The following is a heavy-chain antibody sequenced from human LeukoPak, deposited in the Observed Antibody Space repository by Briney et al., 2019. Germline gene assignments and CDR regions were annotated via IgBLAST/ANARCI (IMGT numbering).Heavy chain of an antibody. J-gene: IGHJ4*02. V-gene: IGHV3-66*01. CDR1: GFTVSRNY. Sequence: GGSLRLSCAASGFTVSRNYMTWVRQAPGKGLEWVSVIYSDGDTYYVDSVKGRFTISRDNSKNTLYLQMNSLRAEGTAVYYCARGPWASFVYWGQGTLVTVSS. D-gene: IGHD3-16*01. CDR2: IYSDGDT. CDR3: ARGPWASFVY.